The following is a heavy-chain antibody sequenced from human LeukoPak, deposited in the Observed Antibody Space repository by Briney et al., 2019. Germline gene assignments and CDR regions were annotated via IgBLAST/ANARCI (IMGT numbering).Heavy chain of an antibody. CDR2: ISYDGSNK. CDR1: GFTFSSYG. V-gene: IGHV3-30*18. Sequence: PGGSLRLSCAASGFTFSSYGMPWVRQAPGKGLEWVAVISYDGSNKYYADSVKGRFTISRDNSKNTLYLQMNSLRAEDTAVYYCAKEMGQWLRYPFDYWGQGTLVTVSS. D-gene: IGHD5-12*01. J-gene: IGHJ4*02. CDR3: AKEMGQWLRYPFDY.